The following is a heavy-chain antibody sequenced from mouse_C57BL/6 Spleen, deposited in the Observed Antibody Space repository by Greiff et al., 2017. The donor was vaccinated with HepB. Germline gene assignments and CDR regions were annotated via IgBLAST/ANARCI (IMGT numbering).Heavy chain of an antibody. J-gene: IGHJ4*01. CDR2: INPNNGGT. CDR1: GYTFTDYN. Sequence: EVQLQQSGPELVKPGASVKIPCKASGYTFTDYNMDWVKQSHGKSLEWIGDINPNNGGTIYNQKFKGKATLTVDKSSSTAYMELRSLTSEDTAVYDCARRAYYGDAMDYWGQGTSVTVSS. V-gene: IGHV1-18*01. CDR3: ARRAYYGDAMDY. D-gene: IGHD1-1*01.